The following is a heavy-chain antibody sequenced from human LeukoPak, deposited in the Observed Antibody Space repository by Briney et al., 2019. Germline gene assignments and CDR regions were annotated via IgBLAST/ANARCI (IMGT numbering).Heavy chain of an antibody. CDR3: VKGSEGYSDSKSDY. Sequence: GGSLRLFCSASGLTFSSYAMHWVRQAPGKGLKYDSAISNNGGSTYYTDSVKGRFTISRDNSNNTLYLQMSRLRAEDTAVYYCVKGSEGYSDSKSDYWGQGTLVTVSS. CDR1: GLTFSSYA. J-gene: IGHJ4*02. V-gene: IGHV3-64D*09. CDR2: ISNNGGST. D-gene: IGHD3-22*01.